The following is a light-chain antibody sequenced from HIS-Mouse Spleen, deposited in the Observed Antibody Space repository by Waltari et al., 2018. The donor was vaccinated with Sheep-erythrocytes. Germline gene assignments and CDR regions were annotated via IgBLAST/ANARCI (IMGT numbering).Light chain of an antibody. Sequence: QSVLTQPPSASGTPEQRFTSSSSGSNSNIRRYTVNWYPQLPRTAPNLLIYSNQQPPSGVPDRFSGSKSGTSAALASSGLQSEDEADYYCAAWDDSLNGYVFGTGTKVTVL. CDR2: SNQ. CDR3: AAWDDSLNGYV. V-gene: IGLV1-44*01. J-gene: IGLJ1*01. CDR1: NSNIRRYT.